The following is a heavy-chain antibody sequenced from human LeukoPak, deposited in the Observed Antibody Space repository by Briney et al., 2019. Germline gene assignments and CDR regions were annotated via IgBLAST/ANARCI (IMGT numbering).Heavy chain of an antibody. J-gene: IGHJ4*02. CDR1: GYTFTTYV. Sequence: ASVKVSCKASGYTFTTYVISWVRQAPGQGLEWMGRISAYNGNTKYAQKLQGRVTMTTDTSTSTAYMELRSLRSDDTAVYYCARVGPTTQSLGATDYWGQGTLVTVSS. D-gene: IGHD1-26*01. V-gene: IGHV1-18*01. CDR2: ISAYNGNT. CDR3: ARVGPTTQSLGATDY.